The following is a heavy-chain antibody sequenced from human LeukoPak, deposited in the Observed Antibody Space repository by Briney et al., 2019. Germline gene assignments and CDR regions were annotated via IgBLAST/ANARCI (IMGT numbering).Heavy chain of an antibody. J-gene: IGHJ4*02. V-gene: IGHV1-24*01. CDR1: GYTLTELS. CDR2: FDPEDGET. D-gene: IGHD1-1*01. CDR3: ATAAYNWSFDY. Sequence: ASVKVSCKASGYTLTELSIHWVRQAPGKGLERMGDFDPEDGETIYAQKFQGRVTMTEDTSTDTAYMELSSLRSEDTAVYYCATAAYNWSFDYWGQGTLVTVSS.